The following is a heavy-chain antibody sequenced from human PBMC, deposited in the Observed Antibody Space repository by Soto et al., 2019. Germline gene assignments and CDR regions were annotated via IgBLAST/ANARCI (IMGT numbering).Heavy chain of an antibody. Sequence: SETLSLTCAVSGGSISSSNWWSWVRQPPGKGLEWIGEIYHSGSTNYNPSLRSRVTISVDKSKNQFSLKLSSVTAADTAVYYCARAVGDCSSTSCPDPYYYYYYGMDVWGQGTTVTVSS. CDR3: ARAVGDCSSTSCPDPYYYYYYGMDV. D-gene: IGHD2-2*01. CDR2: IYHSGST. CDR1: GGSISSSNW. V-gene: IGHV4-4*02. J-gene: IGHJ6*02.